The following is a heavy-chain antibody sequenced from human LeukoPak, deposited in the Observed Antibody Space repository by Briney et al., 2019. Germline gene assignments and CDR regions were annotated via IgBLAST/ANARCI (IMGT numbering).Heavy chain of an antibody. V-gene: IGHV3-66*01. J-gene: IGHJ5*02. CDR2: IYSGGST. Sequence: PGGSLRLSCAASGFTVSSNYMSWVRQAPGKGLEWVSVIYSGGSTYYADSVKGRFTISRDNSKTTLYLQMNSLRAEDTAVYYCARDAYYYDSSGPNWFDPWGQGTLVTVSS. CDR1: GFTVSSNY. D-gene: IGHD3-22*01. CDR3: ARDAYYYDSSGPNWFDP.